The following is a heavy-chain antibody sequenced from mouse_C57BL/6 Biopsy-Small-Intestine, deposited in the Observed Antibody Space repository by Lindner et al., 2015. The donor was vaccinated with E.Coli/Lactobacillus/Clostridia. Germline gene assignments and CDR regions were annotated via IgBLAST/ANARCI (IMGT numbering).Heavy chain of an antibody. J-gene: IGHJ1*03. CDR3: ARGYGSPWYFDV. D-gene: IGHD1-1*01. Sequence: VQLQESGPELVKPGASVKISCQASGYRFRNSWMNWVKQRPGKGLEWVGRINPGDGDTNYNGKFRGKATLTADKSSSTAYMQLNSLTSEDSAVYFCARGYGSPWYFDVWGTGTTVTFSS. CDR2: INPGDGDT. CDR1: GYRFRNSW. V-gene: IGHV1-82*01.